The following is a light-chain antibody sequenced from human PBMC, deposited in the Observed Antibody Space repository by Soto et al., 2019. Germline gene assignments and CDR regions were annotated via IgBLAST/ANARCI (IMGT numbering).Light chain of an antibody. V-gene: IGKV3-15*01. Sequence: VGVSMSPAALSVSPGERATLPCRASQSVSSNLAWYQQKPGQAPRLLIYGASTRATGIPARFSGSGSGTEFTLTISSLQSEDFAIHYCQPVTTLLPRRFGEVAK. CDR3: QPVTTLLPRR. CDR1: QSVSSN. CDR2: GAS. J-gene: IGKJ4*01.